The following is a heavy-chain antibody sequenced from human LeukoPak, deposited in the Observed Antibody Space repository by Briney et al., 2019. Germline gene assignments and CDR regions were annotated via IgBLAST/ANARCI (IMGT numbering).Heavy chain of an antibody. CDR1: GGSISSYY. J-gene: IGHJ4*02. D-gene: IGHD6-13*01. V-gene: IGHV4-59*01. CDR2: IYYSGST. CDR3: ARAVPGIAAAGTIMDY. Sequence: SETLSLTCTVSGGSISSYYWSWIRQPPGKGLEWIGYIYYSGSTNYNPSLKSRVTISVDTSKNQFSLKLSSVTAAETAVYYCARAVPGIAAAGTIMDYWGQGTLVTVSS.